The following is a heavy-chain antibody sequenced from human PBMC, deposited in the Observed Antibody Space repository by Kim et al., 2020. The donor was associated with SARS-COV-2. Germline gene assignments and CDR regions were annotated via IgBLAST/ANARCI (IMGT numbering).Heavy chain of an antibody. CDR3: AKDPDYGSGTYHWFDP. D-gene: IGHD3-10*01. CDR2: ISGSVFSK. V-gene: IGHV3-23*01. J-gene: IGHJ5*02. Sequence: GGSLRLSCAASGFIFRDYGMNWVRQAPGKGLEWVSAISGSVFSKYYADSVKGRFTISRDNSKSTLYLQMDSLRAEDTALYYCAKDPDYGSGTYHWFDPWGQGTQVTVSS. CDR1: GFIFRDYG.